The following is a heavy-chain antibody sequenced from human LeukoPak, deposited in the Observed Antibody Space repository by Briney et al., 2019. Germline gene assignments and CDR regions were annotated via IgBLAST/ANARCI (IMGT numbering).Heavy chain of an antibody. CDR3: ARGGRSFVYYFDF. CDR1: GASISSYY. J-gene: IGHJ4*02. V-gene: IGHV4-59*01. D-gene: IGHD1-26*01. CDR2: SHYSGSA. Sequence: PSETLSLTCSVSGASISSYYWSWIRQPPGKGLEFIGYSHYSGSATYHPSLKSRVTTSLDTSKNQFSLRLSSVTAADTAVYYCARGGRSFVYYFDFWGQGALITVTS.